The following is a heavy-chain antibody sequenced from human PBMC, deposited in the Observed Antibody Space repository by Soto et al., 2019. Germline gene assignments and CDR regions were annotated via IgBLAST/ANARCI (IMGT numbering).Heavy chain of an antibody. CDR2: IIPILGIA. CDR1: GGTFSSYT. D-gene: IGHD5-12*01. CDR3: ARDRDSGYDSANDAFDI. V-gene: IGHV1-69*08. Sequence: QVQLVQSGAEVKKPGSSVKVSCKASGGTFSSYTISWVRQAPGQGLEWMGRIIPILGIANYAQKFQGRVTITADKSTSTADMELSSLRSEDTAVYYCARDRDSGYDSANDAFDIWGQGTMVTVSS. J-gene: IGHJ3*02.